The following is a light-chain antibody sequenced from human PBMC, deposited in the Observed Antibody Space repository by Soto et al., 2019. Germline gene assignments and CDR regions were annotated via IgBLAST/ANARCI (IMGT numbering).Light chain of an antibody. CDR3: QQSYSIPIT. J-gene: IGKJ5*01. CDR1: QSISSY. CDR2: TTS. V-gene: IGKV1-39*01. Sequence: DIPVTQSPSSLSASVGDRVTITCRASQSISSYLNWYQQKPGKAPNLLIYTTSTLQSGVPSRFSGSGSGTDFTLTISSLQPEDSATYYCQQSYSIPITFGQGTRLEIK.